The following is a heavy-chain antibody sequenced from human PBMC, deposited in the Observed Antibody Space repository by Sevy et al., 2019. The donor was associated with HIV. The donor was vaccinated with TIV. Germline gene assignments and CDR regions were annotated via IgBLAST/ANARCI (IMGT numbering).Heavy chain of an antibody. Sequence: ASVKVSCKASGYTFTGYYMHWVRQAPGQGLEWMGRINPNSGGTNYAQKFQGRVTMTRDTSISTAYMELSRLRSDDTAGYYCARDLRPHCTNGVCYKGYYYGMDVWGQGTTVTVSS. CDR3: ARDLRPHCTNGVCYKGYYYGMDV. V-gene: IGHV1-2*06. J-gene: IGHJ6*02. CDR1: GYTFTGYY. CDR2: INPNSGGT. D-gene: IGHD2-8*01.